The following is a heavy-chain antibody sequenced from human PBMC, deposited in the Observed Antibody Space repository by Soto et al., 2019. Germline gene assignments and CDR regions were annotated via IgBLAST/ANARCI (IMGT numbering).Heavy chain of an antibody. CDR1: GFTFSSYA. CDR3: AKILAYCGGDCYYDLDY. D-gene: IGHD2-21*02. CDR2: ISGSGGST. V-gene: IGHV3-23*01. Sequence: GGSLRLSCAASGFTFSSYAMSWVRQAPGKGLEWVSAISGSGGSTYYADSVKGRFTISRDNSKNTLYLQMNSLRAEDTAVYYCAKILAYCGGDCYYDLDYWGQGTLVTVYS. J-gene: IGHJ4*02.